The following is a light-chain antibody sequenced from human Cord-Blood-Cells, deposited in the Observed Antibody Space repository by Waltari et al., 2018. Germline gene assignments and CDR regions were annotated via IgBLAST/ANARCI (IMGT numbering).Light chain of an antibody. CDR3: SSYTSSSTLYV. Sequence: QSALTQPASVSGSPGQSITISCTGTSSDVGSYNLVSWYQQHPGKAPKLMIYEVSNRPSGVSNRFSGSKSSNTASLTISGLQAEDEADYYCSSYTSSSTLYVFGTGTKVTVL. J-gene: IGLJ1*01. V-gene: IGLV2-14*02. CDR1: SSDVGSYNL. CDR2: EVS.